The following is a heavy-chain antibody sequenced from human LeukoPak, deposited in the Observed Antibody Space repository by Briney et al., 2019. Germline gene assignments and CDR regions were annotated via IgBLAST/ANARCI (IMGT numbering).Heavy chain of an antibody. J-gene: IGHJ4*02. Sequence: SETLSLTCTVSGGSISSYYWSWIRQPPGKGLEWIGYIYYSGSTNYNPSLKSRVTISVDTPKNQFSLKLSSVTAADTALYYCARHEGWLLYYFDYWGQGTLVTVSS. CDR1: GGSISSYY. CDR2: IYYSGST. D-gene: IGHD5-12*01. V-gene: IGHV4-59*08. CDR3: ARHEGWLLYYFDY.